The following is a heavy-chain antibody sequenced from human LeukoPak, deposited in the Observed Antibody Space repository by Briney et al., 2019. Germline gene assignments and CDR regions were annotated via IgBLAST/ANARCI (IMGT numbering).Heavy chain of an antibody. D-gene: IGHD3-10*01. CDR2: INHSGST. Sequence: TSETVSLTCAVYGGSFRGYYWSWLRQPPGKGLEWIGEINHSGSTNYNPSLKSRVTISVDTSKNQFSLKLSSVTAADTAVYYCARGGNFQHWGQGTLVTVSS. CDR3: ARGGNFQH. V-gene: IGHV4-34*01. J-gene: IGHJ1*01. CDR1: GGSFRGYY.